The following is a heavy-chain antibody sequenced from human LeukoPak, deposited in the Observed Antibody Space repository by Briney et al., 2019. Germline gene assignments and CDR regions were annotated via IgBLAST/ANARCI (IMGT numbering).Heavy chain of an antibody. CDR1: GFTFSDYY. CDR3: ARGDYSSSWYWFDP. V-gene: IGHV3-11*01. CDR2: ISSSGSTI. J-gene: IGHJ5*02. D-gene: IGHD6-13*01. Sequence: PGGSLRLSCAASGFTFSDYYMSWIRQAPGKGLEWVSYISSSGSTIYYADSVKGRFTISRDNAKNSLYLQMNSLRAEDTAVYYCARGDYSSSWYWFDPWGQGTLVTVSS.